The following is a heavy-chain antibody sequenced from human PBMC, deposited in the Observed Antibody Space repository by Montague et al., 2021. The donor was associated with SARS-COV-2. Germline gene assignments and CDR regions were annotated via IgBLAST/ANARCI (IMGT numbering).Heavy chain of an antibody. D-gene: IGHD6-19*01. CDR2: IYYTGRT. V-gene: IGHV4-39*01. CDR3: ARRNGGLAVGGICLDP. J-gene: IGHJ5*02. Sequence: SETLSLTCTVSSGSIRSSDYYWSWIRQPPGKGLEWIGSIYYTGRTFYNPSLRSRLAISIDTSNNQFSLRLSSVTAADTAVYYCARRNGGLAVGGICLDPWGQGRLVTVSS. CDR1: SGSIRSSDYY.